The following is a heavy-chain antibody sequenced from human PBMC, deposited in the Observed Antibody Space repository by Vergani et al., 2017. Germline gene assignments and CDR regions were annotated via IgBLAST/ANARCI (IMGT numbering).Heavy chain of an antibody. Sequence: QVQLVQSGAEVKKPGSSVKVSCKASGGTFSSYAISWVRQAPGQGLEWMGRIIPILGTANYAQKFQGRVTITADESTSTAYMELSSLRSEDTAVYYCAGVGAGTYYYYYYMDVWGKGTTVTVSS. CDR3: AGVGAGTYYYYYYMDV. D-gene: IGHD1-1*01. CDR1: GGTFSSYA. V-gene: IGHV1-69*11. CDR2: IIPILGTA. J-gene: IGHJ6*03.